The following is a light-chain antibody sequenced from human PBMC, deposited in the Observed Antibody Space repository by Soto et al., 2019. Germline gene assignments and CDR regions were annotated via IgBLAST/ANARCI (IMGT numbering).Light chain of an antibody. V-gene: IGKV1-39*02. J-gene: IGKJ4*01. Sequence: DIQMTQSPSFLSASVGDRVTITCRASQSISSYLTWYQQKPGKAPKLLIYAASSLQTGVPSRFSGSGSGTDFTLTISSLQHEDCATSDCQCGYSTPLTFGGGTKVEIK. CDR3: QCGYSTPLT. CDR2: AAS. CDR1: QSISSY.